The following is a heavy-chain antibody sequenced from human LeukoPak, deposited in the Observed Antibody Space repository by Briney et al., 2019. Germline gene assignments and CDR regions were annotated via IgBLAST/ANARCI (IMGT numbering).Heavy chain of an antibody. D-gene: IGHD5-18*01. CDR1: GYPISSSDW. CDR2: IYYSGTT. Sequence: PSETLSLTCTVFGYPISSSDWWGWIRQPPGKGLEWIGYIYYSGTTYYNPSLKSRVTMSADTSKNQFSLKLSSVTAVDTAVYYCARAAVDPTTHFDYWGLGTLVTVSS. CDR3: ARAAVDPTTHFDY. J-gene: IGHJ4*02. V-gene: IGHV4-28*03.